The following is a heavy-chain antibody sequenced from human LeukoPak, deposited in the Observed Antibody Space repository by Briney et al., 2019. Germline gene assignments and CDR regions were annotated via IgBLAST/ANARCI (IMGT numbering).Heavy chain of an antibody. D-gene: IGHD4-17*01. CDR3: ARRDYGDFF. CDR1: GFTVSSNY. Sequence: GGSLRLSCAASGFTVSSNYMNWVRQAPGKGLEWFSVIYNDGSTYYADSVKGRLTISIDNSKNTLYLQMNSLRAEDTAIYYCARRDYGDFFWGQGTLVTVSS. J-gene: IGHJ4*02. V-gene: IGHV3-53*01. CDR2: IYNDGST.